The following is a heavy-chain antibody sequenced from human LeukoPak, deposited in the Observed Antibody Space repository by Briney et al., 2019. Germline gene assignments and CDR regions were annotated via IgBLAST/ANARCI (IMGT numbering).Heavy chain of an antibody. CDR2: INHSGGT. V-gene: IGHV4-34*01. CDR1: GGSFSGYY. D-gene: IGHD6-6*01. Sequence: PSETLSLTCAVYGGSFSGYYWSWIRQPPGKGLEWIGEINHSGGTNYNPSLKSRVTISVDTSKNQFSPKLSSVTAADTAVYYCARGSIAARLAYWGQGTLVTVSS. J-gene: IGHJ4*02. CDR3: ARGSIAARLAY.